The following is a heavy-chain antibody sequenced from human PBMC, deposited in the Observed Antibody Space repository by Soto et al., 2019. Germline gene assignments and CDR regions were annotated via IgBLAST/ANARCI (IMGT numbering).Heavy chain of an antibody. V-gene: IGHV3-33*01. J-gene: IGHJ4*02. CDR2: IWYDGSNQ. D-gene: IGHD3-22*01. CDR1: GFTFSTYG. Sequence: PGGSLRLSCAPSGFTFSTYGMHWVRQAPGKGLEWVAVIWYDGSNQYYADSVKGRFTISRDNSKNMLYLQMNSLRAEDTAVYYCARGEITMIVVAPFDYWGQGTLVTVSS. CDR3: ARGEITMIVVAPFDY.